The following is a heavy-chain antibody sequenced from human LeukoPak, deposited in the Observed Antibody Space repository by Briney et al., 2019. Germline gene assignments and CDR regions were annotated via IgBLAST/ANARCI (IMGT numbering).Heavy chain of an antibody. Sequence: GGSLRLSCAASGFTFSSYWMSWVRQAPGKGLEWVANIKQDGSEKYYVDSVKGRFTISRDNAKNSLYLQMNSLRAEDTAVYYCARDDCSSISCYHNWFDPWGQGTLSPSPQ. D-gene: IGHD2-2*01. CDR3: ARDDCSSISCYHNWFDP. V-gene: IGHV3-7*01. J-gene: IGHJ5*02. CDR2: IKQDGSEK. CDR1: GFTFSSYW.